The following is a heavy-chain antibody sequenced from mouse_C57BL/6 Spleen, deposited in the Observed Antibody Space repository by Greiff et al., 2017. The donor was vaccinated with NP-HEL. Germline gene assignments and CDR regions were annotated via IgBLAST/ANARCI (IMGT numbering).Heavy chain of an antibody. J-gene: IGHJ2*01. CDR3: ASYYYGSSLYFDY. CDR2: IDPSDSYT. Sequence: VKLQQPGAELVKPGASVKLSCKASGYTFTSYWMQWVKQRPGQGLEWIGEIDPSDSYTNYNQKFKGKATLTVDTSSSTAYMQLSSLTSEDSAVYYCASYYYGSSLYFDYWGQGTTLTVSS. V-gene: IGHV1-50*01. CDR1: GYTFTSYW. D-gene: IGHD1-1*01.